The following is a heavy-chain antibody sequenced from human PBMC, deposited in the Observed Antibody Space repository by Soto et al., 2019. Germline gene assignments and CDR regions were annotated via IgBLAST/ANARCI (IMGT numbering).Heavy chain of an antibody. CDR2: ISYDGSNK. CDR3: ARARGPYYYYYGMDV. J-gene: IGHJ6*02. V-gene: IGHV3-30-3*01. CDR1: GFTFSSYA. Sequence: GGSLRLSCAASGFTFSSYAMHWFRQAPGKGLEWVAVISYDGSNKYYADSVKGRFTISRDNSKNTLYLQMNSLRAEDTAVYYCARARGPYYYYYGMDVWGQGTTVTVSS.